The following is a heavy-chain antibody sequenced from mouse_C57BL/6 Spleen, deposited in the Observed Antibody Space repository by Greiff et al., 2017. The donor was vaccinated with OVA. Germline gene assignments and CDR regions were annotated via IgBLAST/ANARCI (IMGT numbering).Heavy chain of an antibody. J-gene: IGHJ4*01. CDR1: GYTFTDYY. CDR3: ARRDYDYDVGDAMDY. D-gene: IGHD2-4*01. V-gene: IGHV1-26*01. CDR2: INPNNGGT. Sequence: EVQLQQSGPELVKPGASVKISCKASGYTFTDYYMNWVKQSPGKSLEWIGDINPNNGGTSYNQKFKGKATLTVDKSSSTAYMELRSLTSEDSAVYYCARRDYDYDVGDAMDYWGQGTSVTVSS.